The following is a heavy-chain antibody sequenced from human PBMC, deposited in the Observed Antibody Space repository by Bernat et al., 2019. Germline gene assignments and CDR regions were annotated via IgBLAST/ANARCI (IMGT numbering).Heavy chain of an antibody. Sequence: EVQLVESGGGLIQPGGSLRLSCAASGFTVSDSYMSWVRQAPRKGLEWVSVIYTGGSTYYADSVKGRFTISRDNSKNTLYLQMNSLRAEDTAVYYCTRGWIAVIGTSGLGYWGQGAMVTVSS. CDR3: TRGWIAVIGTSGLGY. J-gene: IGHJ4*02. V-gene: IGHV3-53*01. CDR1: GFTVSDSY. D-gene: IGHD6-19*01. CDR2: IYTGGST.